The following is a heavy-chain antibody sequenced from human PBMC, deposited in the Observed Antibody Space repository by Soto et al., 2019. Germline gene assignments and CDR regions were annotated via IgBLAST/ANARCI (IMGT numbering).Heavy chain of an antibody. Sequence: SETLSLTCTVSGGSISSYYWSWIRQPPGMGLEWIGYIYYSGSTNYNPSLKSRVTISVDTSKNQFSLKLSSVTAADTAVYYCARSGYSYGPNPLLYWGQVTLVTVS. V-gene: IGHV4-59*01. CDR1: GGSISSYY. D-gene: IGHD5-18*01. CDR2: IYYSGST. CDR3: ARSGYSYGPNPLLY. J-gene: IGHJ4*02.